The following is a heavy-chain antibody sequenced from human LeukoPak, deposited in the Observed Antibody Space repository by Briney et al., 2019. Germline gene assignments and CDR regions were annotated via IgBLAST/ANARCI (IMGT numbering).Heavy chain of an antibody. CDR3: ARSPYYYDSSGYYYRGAFDI. J-gene: IGHJ3*02. D-gene: IGHD3-22*01. CDR2: ISGSGGST. CDR1: EFSVGSNY. V-gene: IGHV3-23*01. Sequence: GGSLRLSRAASEFSVGSNYMTWVRQAPGKGLEWVSAISGSGGSTYYADSVKGRFTISRDNSKNTLYLQMNSLRAEDTAVYYCARSPYYYDSSGYYYRGAFDIWGQGTMVTVSS.